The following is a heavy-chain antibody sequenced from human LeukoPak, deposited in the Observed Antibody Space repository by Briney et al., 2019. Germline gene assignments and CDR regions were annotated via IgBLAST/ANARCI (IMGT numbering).Heavy chain of an antibody. CDR1: GFTFSSYA. J-gene: IGHJ4*02. CDR3: AKGSTVTTYFDY. V-gene: IGHV3-23*01. Sequence: PGGSLRLSCAASGFTFSSYAMSWVRQAPGKGLEWVSAISGSGGSTYYADSVKGRFTISRDNSKKTLYLQMNSLRAENTAVYYCAKGSTVTTYFDYWGQGTLVTVSS. D-gene: IGHD4-17*01. CDR2: ISGSGGST.